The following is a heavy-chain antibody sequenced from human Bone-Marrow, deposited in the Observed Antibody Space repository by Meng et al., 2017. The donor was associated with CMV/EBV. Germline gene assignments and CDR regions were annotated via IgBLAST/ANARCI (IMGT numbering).Heavy chain of an antibody. D-gene: IGHD3-3*01. CDR2: INHSGST. CDR1: GGSFSGYY. V-gene: IGHV4-34*01. J-gene: IGHJ6*02. Sequence: SETLSLTCAVYGGSFSGYYWSWIRQPPGKGLEWIGEINHSGSTNYNPSLKSRVTISVDTSKNQSSLKLSSVTAADTAVYYCARAELRFLEWLLPKYGMDVWGQGTTVTVSS. CDR3: ARAELRFLEWLLPKYGMDV.